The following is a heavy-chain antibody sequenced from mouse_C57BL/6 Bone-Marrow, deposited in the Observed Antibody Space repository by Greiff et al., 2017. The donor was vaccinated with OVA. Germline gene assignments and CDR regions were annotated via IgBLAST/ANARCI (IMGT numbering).Heavy chain of an antibody. D-gene: IGHD1-1*01. CDR3: AITRSSSYYYGDY. CDR2: IHPSDSDT. CDR1: GYTFTSYW. Sequence: VQLQQPGAELVKPGASVKVSCKASGYTFTSYWMHWVKQRPGQGLEWIGRIHPSDSDTNYNQQFKGKATLTVDKSSSTAYLQLSSLTSDDSAVFYCAITRSSSYYYGDYWGQGTSLTVSS. V-gene: IGHV1-74*01. J-gene: IGHJ2*02.